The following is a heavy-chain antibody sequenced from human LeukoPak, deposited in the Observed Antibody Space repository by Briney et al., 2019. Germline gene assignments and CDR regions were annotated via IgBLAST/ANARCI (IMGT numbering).Heavy chain of an antibody. V-gene: IGHV3-9*01. Sequence: GGSLRLSCAASGFIFNDYAMHWVRQPPGKGLEWVSTISRNSGNKLYTDSVKGRFTISRDNAENSLYLQMTGLRPEDTALYYCAKDMDFWSGSDYWGQGTLVTVSS. J-gene: IGHJ4*02. D-gene: IGHD3-3*01. CDR1: GFIFNDYA. CDR3: AKDMDFWSGSDY. CDR2: ISRNSGNK.